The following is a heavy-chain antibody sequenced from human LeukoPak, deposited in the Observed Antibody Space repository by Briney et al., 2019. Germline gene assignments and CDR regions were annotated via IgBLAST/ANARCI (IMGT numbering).Heavy chain of an antibody. V-gene: IGHV4-39*07. Sequence: SETLSLTCIVSGDSIVSSSYYWGWIRQFPGKGLEWIGEINHSGSTNYNPSLKSRVTISVDTSKNQFSLKLSSVTAADTAVYYCASLSRASSGAGKDYWGQGTLVTVSS. CDR2: INHSGST. J-gene: IGHJ4*02. CDR1: GDSIVSSSYY. CDR3: ASLSRASSGAGKDY. D-gene: IGHD6-19*01.